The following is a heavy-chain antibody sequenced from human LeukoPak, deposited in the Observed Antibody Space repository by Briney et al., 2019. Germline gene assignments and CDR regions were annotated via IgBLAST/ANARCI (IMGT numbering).Heavy chain of an antibody. J-gene: IGHJ4*02. CDR2: ISTSSGTI. CDR1: GFTFSSYS. V-gene: IGHV3-48*02. CDR3: ARDGSFLGTLHY. D-gene: IGHD2/OR15-2a*01. Sequence: WGFLTLSCAASGFTFSSYSMNWVCQAPGKGLEWVSYISTSSGTIYYADSVKGRFTISRDNAKNSLFLQMSSLRDEDTAVYYCARDGSFLGTLHYWGQRTLVTVSS.